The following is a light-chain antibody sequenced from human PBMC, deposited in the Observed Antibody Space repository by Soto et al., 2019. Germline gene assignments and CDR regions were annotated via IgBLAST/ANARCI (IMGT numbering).Light chain of an antibody. CDR3: QQSDSTTYS. CDR1: QSISSS. V-gene: IGKV1-39*01. Sequence: DIQMSQSPSSLSASVGGRVTITCRASQSISSSLNWYQHKPGKAPQLLIFSASSLQSGVPSRFSGSGSGTDFTLTITSLQPEDFASYYCQQSDSTTYSFGQGTKLEIQ. CDR2: SAS. J-gene: IGKJ2*01.